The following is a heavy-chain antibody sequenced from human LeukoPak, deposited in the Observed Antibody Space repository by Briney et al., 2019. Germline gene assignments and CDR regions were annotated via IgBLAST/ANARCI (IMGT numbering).Heavy chain of an antibody. V-gene: IGHV4-61*02. CDR1: GGSISSGNYY. CDR3: ARDLPTLIAAASI. D-gene: IGHD6-13*01. CDR2: IYTSGST. Sequence: SETLSLTCTVSGGSISSGNYYWSWIRQPAGKGLEGIGRIYTSGSTNYNPSLKSRVTISVDTSSNQFSLKLSSVTAADTAVYYCARDLPTLIAAASIWGQGTMVTVSS. J-gene: IGHJ3*02.